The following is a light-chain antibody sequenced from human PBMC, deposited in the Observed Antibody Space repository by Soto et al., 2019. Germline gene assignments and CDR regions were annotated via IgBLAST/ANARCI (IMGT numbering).Light chain of an antibody. CDR1: NSNIGSNT. CDR2: SNN. J-gene: IGLJ1*01. Sequence: SVLTPPPSASGTPGQRFSTFFSGSNSNIGSNTVNWYQQLPGTAPKLVIYSNNQRPSGVPDRFSGSKSGTSASLAISGLQSEDDFDYCCAAWHDILNFYYLFGTGTKATVL. V-gene: IGLV1-44*01. CDR3: AAWHDILNFYYL.